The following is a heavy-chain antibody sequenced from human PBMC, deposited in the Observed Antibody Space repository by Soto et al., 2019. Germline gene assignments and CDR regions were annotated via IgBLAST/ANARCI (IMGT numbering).Heavy chain of an antibody. V-gene: IGHV1-46*01. J-gene: IGHJ4*02. D-gene: IGHD2-21*02. CDR1: GDTFTDYY. Sequence: QVQLVQSGAEVKKHGASVKVSCKAYGDTFTDYYIHWVRQAPGQGLEWMGTVNPSGGHTTYAQHFLGRMTMTRDTSTSTLYMELTSLTSEDPAVYYCARGGHVVVVTAALDYWGQGTLVTVSS. CDR3: ARGGHVVVVTAALDY. CDR2: VNPSGGHT.